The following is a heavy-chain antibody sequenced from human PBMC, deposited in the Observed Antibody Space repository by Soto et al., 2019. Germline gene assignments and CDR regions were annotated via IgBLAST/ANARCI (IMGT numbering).Heavy chain of an antibody. CDR3: ARGVKHCSSTSCYRDYYYYGMDV. D-gene: IGHD2-2*01. J-gene: IGHJ6*02. CDR2: IIPIFGTA. V-gene: IGHV1-69*13. Sequence: SVKVSCKASGGTFSSYAISWVRQAPGQGLEWMGGIIPIFGTANYAQKFQGRVTITADESTSTAYMELSSLRSEDTAVYYCARGVKHCSSTSCYRDYYYYGMDVWGQGTTVTVSS. CDR1: GGTFSSYA.